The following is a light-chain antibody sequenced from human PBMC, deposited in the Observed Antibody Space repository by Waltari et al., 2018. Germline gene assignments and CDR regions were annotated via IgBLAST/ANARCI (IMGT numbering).Light chain of an antibody. J-gene: IGKJ4*01. V-gene: IGKV3-20*01. CDR1: QTINNNF. Sequence: IVFTQSPHTLSLSPGQRATLSCRASQTINNNFLVWYQQKPGQAPRLLIHGASSRATGFPDRFSGSGSGTDFTLTISRLEHEDVAVYYCQQYDGSILTFGGGTKVEI. CDR3: QQYDGSILT. CDR2: GAS.